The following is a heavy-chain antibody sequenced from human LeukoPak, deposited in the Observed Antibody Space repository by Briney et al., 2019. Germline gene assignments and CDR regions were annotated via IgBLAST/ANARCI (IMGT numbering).Heavy chain of an antibody. CDR3: ARGITGGNNWFDP. CDR2: IYTGGTT. D-gene: IGHD1-20*01. CDR1: GFTVSSTY. Sequence: GGSLRLSCAASGFTVSSTYMSWLRKGPRLGMEWVSLIYTGGTTSSAESVKGRFTISRDNSENTLCLQMISLRAEDTAVYYCARGITGGNNWFDPWGQGTVVTVSS. J-gene: IGHJ5*02. V-gene: IGHV3-53*01.